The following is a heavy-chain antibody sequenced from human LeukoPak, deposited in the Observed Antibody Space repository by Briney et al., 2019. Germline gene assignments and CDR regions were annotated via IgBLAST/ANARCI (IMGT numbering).Heavy chain of an antibody. J-gene: IGHJ4*02. V-gene: IGHV3-53*01. Sequence: PGGSLRLSCAASGFTVSSNYMSWVRQAPGKGLEWVSVIYSDGSTYFADSVKGRFTISRHNSKNRLYLQINSLRVEDTVVYYCASYGGNSDFDFWGQGTLVTVSS. D-gene: IGHD4-23*01. CDR3: ASYGGNSDFDF. CDR1: GFTVSSNY. CDR2: IYSDGST.